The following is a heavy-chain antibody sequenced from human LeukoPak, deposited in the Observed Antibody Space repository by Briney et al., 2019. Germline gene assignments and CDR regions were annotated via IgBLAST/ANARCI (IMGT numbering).Heavy chain of an antibody. CDR2: IIPIFGTA. Sequence: ASVKVSCKASGGTFGSHTVNWVRQAPGQGLEWMGGIIPIFGTANYAQKFQGRVTITAVESTSTAYMEVSSLRSEDTAVYYCARGWLAETMVVTPYNYWGQGTLVTVSS. CDR3: ARGWLAETMVVTPYNY. V-gene: IGHV1-69*13. J-gene: IGHJ4*02. D-gene: IGHD4-23*01. CDR1: GGTFGSHT.